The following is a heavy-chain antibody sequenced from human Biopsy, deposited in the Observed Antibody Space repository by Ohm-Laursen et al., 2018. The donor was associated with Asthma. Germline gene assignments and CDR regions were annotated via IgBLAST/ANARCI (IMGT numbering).Heavy chain of an antibody. CDR3: ARAQDYYDSRGYYRSFDY. CDR1: GDSISNYY. V-gene: IGHV4-31*03. Sequence: SQTLSLTCSVSGDSISNYYWTWIRQHPGKGLEWIGFIYYSGSTYYNPSLKSRVSISIDTSKNQFSLKLSSVTAADTAVYYCARAQDYYDSRGYYRSFDYWGQGTLVTVSS. CDR2: IYYSGST. D-gene: IGHD3-22*01. J-gene: IGHJ4*02.